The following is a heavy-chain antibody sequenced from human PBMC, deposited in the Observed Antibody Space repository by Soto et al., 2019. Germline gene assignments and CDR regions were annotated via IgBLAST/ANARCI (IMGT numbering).Heavy chain of an antibody. J-gene: IGHJ1*01. V-gene: IGHV3-23*01. CDR3: ARCLGFGLCTNGVWHLFQH. CDR1: GFTFGNYA. D-gene: IGHD2-8*01. CDR2: IGGGGGDT. Sequence: EVQLMESGGGLVQPGGSLRLSCAASGFTFGNYAMSWVRQAPGKGLEWVSKIGGGGGDTYYAGSVKGRFTISRDNSKNTLYMQMDGLRAEDTAVYYCARCLGFGLCTNGVWHLFQHWGQGTLVTVSS.